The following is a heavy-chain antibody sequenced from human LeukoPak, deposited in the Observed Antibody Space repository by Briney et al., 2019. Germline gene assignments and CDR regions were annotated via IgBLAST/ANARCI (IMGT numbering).Heavy chain of an antibody. V-gene: IGHV1-46*01. J-gene: IGHJ3*02. CDR3: AKDQFMYYGSGSYFAFDI. CDR1: GYTFTSYY. CDR2: INPSGGST. Sequence: ASVKVSCKASGYTFTSYYMHWVRQAPGQGLEWMGIINPSGGSTSYAQKFQGRVTMTRDTSTSTVYMELSSLRSEDTAVYYCAKDQFMYYGSGSYFAFDIWGQGTMVTVSS. D-gene: IGHD3-10*01.